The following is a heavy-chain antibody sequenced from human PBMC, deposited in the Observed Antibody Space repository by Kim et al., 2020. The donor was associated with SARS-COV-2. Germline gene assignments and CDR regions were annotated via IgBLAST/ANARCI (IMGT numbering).Heavy chain of an antibody. J-gene: IGHJ4*02. V-gene: IGHV4-39*01. D-gene: IGHD6-13*01. Sequence: SETLSLTCTVSGGSISSSSYYWGWIRQPPGKGLEWIGSIYYSGSTYYNPSLKSRVTISVDTSKNQFSLKLSSVTAADTAVYYCARQHWYRYPAYSYYFDYWGQGTLVTVSS. CDR2: IYYSGST. CDR3: ARQHWYRYPAYSYYFDY. CDR1: GGSISSSSYY.